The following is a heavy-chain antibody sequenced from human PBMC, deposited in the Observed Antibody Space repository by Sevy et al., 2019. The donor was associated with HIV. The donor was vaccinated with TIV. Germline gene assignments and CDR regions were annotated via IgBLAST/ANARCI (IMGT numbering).Heavy chain of an antibody. D-gene: IGHD3-10*01. V-gene: IGHV3-21*01. Sequence: GGSLRLSCAASGFTFSSYSMNWVRQAPGKGLEWVSSISSSSSYIYYAGSVKGRFTISRDNAKNSLYLQMNSLRAEDTAVYYWARASITMVRALWYFDYWGQGTLVTVSS. CDR3: ARASITMVRALWYFDY. J-gene: IGHJ4*02. CDR2: ISSSSSYI. CDR1: GFTFSSYS.